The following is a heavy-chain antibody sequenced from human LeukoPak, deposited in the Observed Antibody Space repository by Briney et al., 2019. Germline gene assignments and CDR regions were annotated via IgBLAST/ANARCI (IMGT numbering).Heavy chain of an antibody. J-gene: IGHJ4*02. CDR2: MIPIFGTA. CDR3: ASYADYYDSSGYYYSFDY. CDR1: GGTFSSYA. Sequence: SVKVSCKASGGTFSSYAISWVRQAPGQGLEWMGGMIPIFGTANYAQKFQGRVTITTDESTSTAYMELSSLRSEDTAVYYCASYADYYDSSGYYYSFDYWGQGTLVTVSS. V-gene: IGHV1-69*05. D-gene: IGHD3-22*01.